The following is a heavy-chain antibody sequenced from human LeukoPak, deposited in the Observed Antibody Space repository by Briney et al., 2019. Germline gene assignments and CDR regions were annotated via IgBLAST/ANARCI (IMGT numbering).Heavy chain of an antibody. V-gene: IGHV7-4-1*02. CDR2: INTNTGNP. J-gene: IGHJ4*02. Sequence: ASVKVSCKASGYTFTSYAMNWVRQAPGQGLEWMGWINTNTGNPTYAQGFTGRFVFSLDTSASTAYLEISSLKAEDTAVYYCARAASGAYYYDTSGYSVYWGQGTLVTVSS. CDR1: GYTFTSYA. CDR3: ARAASGAYYYDTSGYSVY. D-gene: IGHD3-22*01.